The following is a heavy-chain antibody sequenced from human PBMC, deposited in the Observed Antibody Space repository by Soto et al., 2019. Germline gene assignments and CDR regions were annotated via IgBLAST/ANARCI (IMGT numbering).Heavy chain of an antibody. CDR2: THYRSKWYN. V-gene: IGHV6-1*01. CDR3: GRSVRGHGVKYFDY. J-gene: IGHJ4*02. Sequence: SQTRSLTCAVSGNSVASNSAAWNWIRPSPSRGLEWLGRTHYRSKWYNDYAVSVRSRITINPDTSKNQFSLQLNSVTPQDTAVYYCGRSVRGHGVKYFDYWGQGTLVTVSS. D-gene: IGHD3-10*01. CDR1: GNSVASNSAA.